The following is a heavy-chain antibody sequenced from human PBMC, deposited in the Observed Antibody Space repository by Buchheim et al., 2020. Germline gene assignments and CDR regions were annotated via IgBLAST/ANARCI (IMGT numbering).Heavy chain of an antibody. CDR2: IYYSGST. J-gene: IGHJ5*02. V-gene: IGHV4-59*01. Sequence: QVQLQESGPGLVKPSETLSLTCTVSGGSISSYYWSWIRQPPGKGLEWIGYIYYSGSTNYNPSLKSRVTISVDTSKNQFSLKLSSVTAADTAVYYCARVLRDAYSSGWYEGDNWFDPWGQGTL. CDR1: GGSISSYY. CDR3: ARVLRDAYSSGWYEGDNWFDP. D-gene: IGHD6-19*01.